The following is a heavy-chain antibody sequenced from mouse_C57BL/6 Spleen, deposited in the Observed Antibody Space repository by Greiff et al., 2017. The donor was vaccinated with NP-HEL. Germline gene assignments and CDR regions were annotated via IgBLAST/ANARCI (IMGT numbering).Heavy chain of an antibody. D-gene: IGHD1-1*01. J-gene: IGHJ4*01. CDR1: GYTFTSYG. CDR3: ARSPYYGSSYGAMDY. CDR2: IYPRSGNT. V-gene: IGHV1-81*01. Sequence: VHLVESGAELARPGASVKLSCKASGYTFTSYGISWVKQRTGQGLEWIGEIYPRSGNTYYNEKFKGKATLTADKSSSTAYMELRSLTSEDSAVYCCARSPYYGSSYGAMDYWGQGTSVTVSS.